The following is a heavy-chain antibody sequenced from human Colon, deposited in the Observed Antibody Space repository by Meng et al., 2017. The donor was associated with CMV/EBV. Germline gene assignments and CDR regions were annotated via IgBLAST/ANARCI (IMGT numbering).Heavy chain of an antibody. CDR3: ARGRPNWSGVLDY. J-gene: IGHJ4*02. CDR2: ISGSTGYT. D-gene: IGHD1-1*01. CDR1: GYTFTSYG. V-gene: IGHV1-18*01. Sequence: QVQLVQPGAEGKEPGASVLVSCRSSGYTFTSYGINWVRQAPGQGLEWMGWISGSTGYTNRAQKFQGRVTMTTDTSTSTAYLALTSLTSNDTAVYYCARGRPNWSGVLDYWGQGTLVTVSS.